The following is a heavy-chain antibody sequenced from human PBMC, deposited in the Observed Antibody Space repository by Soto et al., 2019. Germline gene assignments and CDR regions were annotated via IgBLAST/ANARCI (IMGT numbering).Heavy chain of an antibody. V-gene: IGHV4-31*03. CDR3: AREEQQLVPRGAFDI. Sequence: PSETLSLTCTVSGGSISSGGYYWSWIRQHPGKGLEWIGYIYYSGSTYYNPSLKSRVTISVDTSKNQFSLKLSSVTAADTAVYYCAREEQQLVPRGAFDIWGQGTMVTVSS. D-gene: IGHD6-13*01. CDR1: GGSISSGGYY. J-gene: IGHJ3*02. CDR2: IYYSGST.